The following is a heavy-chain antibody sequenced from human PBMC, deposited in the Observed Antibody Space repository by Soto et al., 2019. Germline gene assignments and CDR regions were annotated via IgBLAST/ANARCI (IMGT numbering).Heavy chain of an antibody. J-gene: IGHJ6*03. CDR3: AKGLGGYDFCYYYMDV. CDR1: GFTFSSYG. Sequence: TGGSLRLSCAASGFTFSSYGMHWDRQAPGKGLEWVAVTPYDGSNKYYADSVKGRFTISRDNSKNTLYLQMNSLRAEDTAVYYCAKGLGGYDFCYYYMDVWGKGTMVTVSS. D-gene: IGHD5-12*01. V-gene: IGHV3-30*18. CDR2: TPYDGSNK.